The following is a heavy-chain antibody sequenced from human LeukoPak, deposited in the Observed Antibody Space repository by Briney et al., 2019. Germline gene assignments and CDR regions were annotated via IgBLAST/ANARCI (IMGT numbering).Heavy chain of an antibody. V-gene: IGHV4-59*01. CDR2: IYYIGST. CDR1: GGSISSYY. J-gene: IGHJ5*02. Sequence: PSETLSLTCTVSGGSISSYYWSGIRQPPGKGLECMGYIYYIGSTNYNPSLKSRVAISVEPSKNQFSLKLSSVAAADTAVYYCARGGNDILTPYIWFDAWGQGTLVTVSS. D-gene: IGHD3-9*01. CDR3: ARGGNDILTPYIWFDA.